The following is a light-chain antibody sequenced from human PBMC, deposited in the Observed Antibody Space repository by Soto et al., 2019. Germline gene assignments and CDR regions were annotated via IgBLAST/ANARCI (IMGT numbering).Light chain of an antibody. CDR3: SSHTTYSTRF. V-gene: IGLV2-14*01. CDR1: SSDVGGYNY. Sequence: QSALTQPASVSGSPGQSIAISCTGTSSDVGGYNYVSWYQQHPGKAPKLMIHEVSNRPSGVSDRFSGSKSGNTASLTISGLRADDEANNYCSSHTTYSTRFFGTGTKLTAL. J-gene: IGLJ1*01. CDR2: EVS.